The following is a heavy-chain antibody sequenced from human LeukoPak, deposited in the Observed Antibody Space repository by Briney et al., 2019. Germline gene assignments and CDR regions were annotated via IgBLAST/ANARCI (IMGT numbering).Heavy chain of an antibody. CDR2: ISWNAGFT. V-gene: IGHV3-9*01. CDR3: PTVRGPYTSHFYFDS. D-gene: IGHD2-2*01. J-gene: IGHJ4*01. Sequence: GRSLRLSCAASGFKFDDYAIHWVRQPPGKGLEWLSIISWNAGFTDYADSVKGRFTVSRDNVKNSLFLDMSSLRPEDTAFYYCPTVRGPYTSHFYFDSCRHCTLVTVSS. CDR1: GFKFDDYA.